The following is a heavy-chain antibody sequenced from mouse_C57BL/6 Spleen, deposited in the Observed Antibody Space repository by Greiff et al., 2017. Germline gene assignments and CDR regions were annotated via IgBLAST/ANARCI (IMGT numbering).Heavy chain of an antibody. CDR1: GFTFSDYG. V-gene: IGHV5-17*01. CDR2: ISSGSSTI. D-gene: IGHD1-1*01. J-gene: IGHJ1*03. Sequence: EVKVEESGGGLVKPGGSLKLSCAASGFTFSDYGMHWVRQAPEKGLEWVAYISSGSSTIYYADTVKGRFTISRDNAKNTLFLQMTSLRSEDTAMYYCARQGPFYYGSSYWYFDVWGTGTTVTVSS. CDR3: ARQGPFYYGSSYWYFDV.